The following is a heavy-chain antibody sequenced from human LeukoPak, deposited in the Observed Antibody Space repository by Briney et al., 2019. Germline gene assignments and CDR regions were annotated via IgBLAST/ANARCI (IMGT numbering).Heavy chain of an antibody. J-gene: IGHJ3*02. CDR3: ASGRYYVWGSYRQDAFDI. CDR1: GGTFSSYA. V-gene: IGHV1-69*13. CDR2: IIPIFGTA. D-gene: IGHD3-16*02. Sequence: GASVKVSCKASGGTFSSYAISWVRQSPGQGLEWMGGIIPIFGTANYAQKFQGRVTITADESTSTAYMELSSLRSEDTAVYYCASGRYYVWGSYRQDAFDIWGQGTMVTVSS.